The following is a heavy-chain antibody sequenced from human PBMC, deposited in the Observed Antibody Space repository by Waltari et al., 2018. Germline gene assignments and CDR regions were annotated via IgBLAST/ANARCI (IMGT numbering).Heavy chain of an antibody. CDR2: IHYSGRS. CDR3: ARADTSTSYFYYYMDV. CDR1: GGSTSTYY. J-gene: IGHJ6*03. D-gene: IGHD1-26*01. Sequence: QVQLQESGPGLVKPSETLSLTCTVSGGSTSTYYWSWVRQSPGKGLEWIGYIHYSGRSVYNPSLRSRVAISLDPPNNQFSLRLRSVTAADAAIYYCARADTSTSYFYYYMDVWGKGTTVTVSS. V-gene: IGHV4-59*01.